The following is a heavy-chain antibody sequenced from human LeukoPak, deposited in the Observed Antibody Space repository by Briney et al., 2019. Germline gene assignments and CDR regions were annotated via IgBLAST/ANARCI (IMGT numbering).Heavy chain of an antibody. CDR1: GFIFGNYW. J-gene: IGHJ4*02. V-gene: IGHV3-7*05. Sequence: GGSLRLSCEASGFIFGNYWMSWVRQAPGKGLEWVANVNQDGSEKYYVDSVKGRFTISRDNAKNSLYLQMNSLRADDTAVYYCARGLWEGSYWGQGTLVTVSS. CDR3: ARGLWEGSY. D-gene: IGHD1-26*01. CDR2: VNQDGSEK.